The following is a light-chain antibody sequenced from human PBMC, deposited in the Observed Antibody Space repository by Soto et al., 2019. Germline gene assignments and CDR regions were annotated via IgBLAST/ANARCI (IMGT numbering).Light chain of an antibody. Sequence: QPASVSGSPGQSITISCTGTNTDIGAYNSVSWYQQHPGNAPNLIIYDVSNRFSGVSSRFSGSKSGNTASLTISGLQAEDETDYYCSSYTSRSTLVFGGGTKVTVL. J-gene: IGLJ3*02. CDR1: NTDIGAYNS. V-gene: IGLV2-14*01. CDR2: DVS. CDR3: SSYTSRSTLV.